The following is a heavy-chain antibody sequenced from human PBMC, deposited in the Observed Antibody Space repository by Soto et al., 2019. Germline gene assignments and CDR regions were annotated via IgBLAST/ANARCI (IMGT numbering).Heavy chain of an antibody. V-gene: IGHV1-18*01. CDR3: ARVRAVAGYYYYYMDV. CDR1: GYTFTSYG. CDR2: ISAYNGNT. Sequence: AASVRVSCKASGYTFTSYGISWVRQAPGQGLEWMGWISAYNGNTNYAQKLQGRVTMTTDTSTSTAYMELSSLRSEDTAVYYCARVRAVAGYYYYYMDVWGKGTTVTVSS. J-gene: IGHJ6*03. D-gene: IGHD6-19*01.